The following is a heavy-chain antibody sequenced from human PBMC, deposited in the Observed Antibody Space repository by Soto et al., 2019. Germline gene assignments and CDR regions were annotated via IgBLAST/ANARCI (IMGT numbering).Heavy chain of an antibody. Sequence: EVQLVESGGGLVKPGGSLRLSCAASGFTFSSYSMNWVRQAPGKGLEWVSSISSSSSYIYYADSVKGRFTISRDNAKNSLYRQMNSLRAEDTAVYYCARAVIAAAGTLRMYFDYWGQGTLVTVSS. CDR2: ISSSSSYI. CDR1: GFTFSSYS. CDR3: ARAVIAAAGTLRMYFDY. V-gene: IGHV3-21*01. D-gene: IGHD6-13*01. J-gene: IGHJ4*02.